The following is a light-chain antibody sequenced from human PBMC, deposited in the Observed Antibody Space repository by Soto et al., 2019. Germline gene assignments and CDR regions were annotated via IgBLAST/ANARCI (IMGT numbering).Light chain of an antibody. V-gene: IGKV1-5*01. CDR3: QQYSDSSGA. Sequence: DIQMTQSPSTLSASVGDRVTITCRASQSISSWLAWYQQKPGKAPKRLIYAASSLQSGVPSRFSGSGSGTDFTLTISSLQPDDFATYYCQQYSDSSGAFGQGTKVDIK. J-gene: IGKJ1*01. CDR1: QSISSW. CDR2: AAS.